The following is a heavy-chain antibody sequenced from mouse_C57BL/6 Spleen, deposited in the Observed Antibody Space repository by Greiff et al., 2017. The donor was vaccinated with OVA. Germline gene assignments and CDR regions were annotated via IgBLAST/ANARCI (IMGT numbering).Heavy chain of an antibody. Sequence: VQLQESGPGLVKPSQSLSLTCSVTGYSITSGYYWNWIRQFPGNKLEWMGYISYDGSNNYNPSLKNRISITRDTSKNQFFLKLNSVTTEDTATYYCASSDWYFDVWGTGTTVTVSS. CDR3: ASSDWYFDV. CDR2: ISYDGSN. J-gene: IGHJ1*03. V-gene: IGHV3-6*01. CDR1: GYSITSGYY.